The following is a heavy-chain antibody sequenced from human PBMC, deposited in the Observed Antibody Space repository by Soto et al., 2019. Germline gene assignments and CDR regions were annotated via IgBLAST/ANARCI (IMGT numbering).Heavy chain of an antibody. CDR2: ISYDGSNK. Sequence: GGSLRLSCAASGFTFSSYAMHWVRQAPGKGLEWVAVISYDGSNKYYADSVKGRFTISRDNSKNTLYLQMNSLRAEDTAVYYCARDPGYCSGGSCRNWFDPWGRGTLVTVSS. CDR3: ARDPGYCSGGSCRNWFDP. J-gene: IGHJ5*02. D-gene: IGHD2-15*01. CDR1: GFTFSSYA. V-gene: IGHV3-30-3*01.